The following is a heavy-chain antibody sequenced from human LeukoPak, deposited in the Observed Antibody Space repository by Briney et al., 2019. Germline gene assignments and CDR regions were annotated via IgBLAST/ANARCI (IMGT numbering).Heavy chain of an antibody. V-gene: IGHV4-39*07. D-gene: IGHD5-24*01. CDR1: GGSISTSNYY. CDR3: ARGGWLKSGDYFDY. J-gene: IGHJ4*02. CDR2: IFYSGST. Sequence: SETLSLTCTVSGGSISTSNYYWGWIRQPPGKGLEWIGNIFYSGSTYYSPSLKSRVTISVDTSKNQFSLKLSSVTAADTAVYYCARGGWLKSGDYFDYWGQGTLVTVSS.